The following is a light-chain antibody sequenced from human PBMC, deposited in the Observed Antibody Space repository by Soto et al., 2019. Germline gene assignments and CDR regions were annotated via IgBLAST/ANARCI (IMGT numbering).Light chain of an antibody. V-gene: IGKV3-20*01. Sequence: EIVLTQSPGTLSLSPGERATLSCRASQSVSSSYLAWYQQKPGQAPRLLIYGASSRATGILDRCSGRGSGTDFTLTISRLEPEDFALYYCQQYGSSPTFGPGTKVEIK. CDR3: QQYGSSPT. J-gene: IGKJ3*01. CDR1: QSVSSSY. CDR2: GAS.